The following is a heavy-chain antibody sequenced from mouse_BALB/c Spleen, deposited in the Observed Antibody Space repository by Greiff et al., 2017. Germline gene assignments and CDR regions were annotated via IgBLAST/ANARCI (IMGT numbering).Heavy chain of an antibody. J-gene: IGHJ4*01. Sequence: EVQLQESGGGLVQPGGSMKLSCVASGFTFSNYWMNWVRQSPEKGLEWVAEIRLKSNNYATHYAESVKGRFTISRDDSKSSVYLQMNNLRAEDTGIYYCTRGGVYAMDYWGQGTSVTVSS. CDR1: GFTFSNYW. CDR3: TRGGVYAMDY. CDR2: IRLKSNNYAT. V-gene: IGHV6-6*02.